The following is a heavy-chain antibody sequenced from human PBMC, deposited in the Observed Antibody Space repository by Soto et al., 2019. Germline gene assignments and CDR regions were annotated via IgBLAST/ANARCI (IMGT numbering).Heavy chain of an antibody. CDR1: GFTFSSYA. D-gene: IGHD3-22*01. V-gene: IGHV3-23*01. Sequence: GWSLRLSCAASGFTFSSYAMSWVRQAPGKGLEWVSTISDGGGVTHYADSVKGRFTISRDNSMNTLYLRMNSLRAEDTAVYYCARNGGGYYSDSFDYWGQGTLVTVSS. CDR2: ISDGGGVT. CDR3: ARNGGGYYSDSFDY. J-gene: IGHJ4*02.